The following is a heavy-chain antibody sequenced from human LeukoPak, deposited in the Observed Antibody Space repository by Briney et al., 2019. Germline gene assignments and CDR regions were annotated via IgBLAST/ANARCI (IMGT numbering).Heavy chain of an antibody. D-gene: IGHD3-10*01. V-gene: IGHV3-15*01. Sequence: GGSLRLSCAASGFTFSNAWMSWVRQAPGKGLEWVGRIKSKTDGGTTDYAAPVKGRFTISRDDSKNTLYLQMNSLKAEDTAVYYCTTDLGSLRGGHWGQGTLVTVSS. CDR2: IKSKTDGGTT. CDR3: TTDLGSLRGGH. J-gene: IGHJ4*02. CDR1: GFTFSNAW.